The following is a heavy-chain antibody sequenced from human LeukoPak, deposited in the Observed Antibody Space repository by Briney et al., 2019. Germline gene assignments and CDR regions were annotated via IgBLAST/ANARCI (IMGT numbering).Heavy chain of an antibody. J-gene: IGHJ4*02. D-gene: IGHD2-2*01. V-gene: IGHV4-30-4*08. CDR3: ARDVVVPATVGYYFDY. CDR2: IYYSGST. CDR1: GGSISSGGYY. Sequence: SQTLSLTCTVSGGSISSGGYYWSWIRQPPGKGLEWIGFIYYSGSTYYSPSLKSRVTISVDTSKNQFSLKLSSVTAADTAVYYCARDVVVPATVGYYFDYWGQGTLVTVSS.